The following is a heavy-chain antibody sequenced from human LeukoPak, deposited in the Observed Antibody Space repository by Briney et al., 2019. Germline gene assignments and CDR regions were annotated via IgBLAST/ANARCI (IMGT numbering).Heavy chain of an antibody. V-gene: IGHV3-53*04. CDR3: ARDGRIQLYGMDV. D-gene: IGHD5-18*01. CDR1: GFTVSSNY. J-gene: IGHJ6*02. CDR2: IYSGGST. Sequence: GGSLRLSCAESGFTVSSNYMSWVRQAPGKGLEWVSVIYSGGSTYYADSVKGRFTISRHNSKNTLYLQMNSLRAEDTAVYYCARDGRIQLYGMDVWGQGTTVTVSS.